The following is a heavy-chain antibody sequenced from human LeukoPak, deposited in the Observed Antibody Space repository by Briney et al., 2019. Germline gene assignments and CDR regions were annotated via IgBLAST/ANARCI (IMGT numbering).Heavy chain of an antibody. CDR3: TTDPTAVAGPYYFDY. Sequence: PGGSLRLSCAASGFTFSNAWMSWVRQAPGKGLEWVGRIKSKTDGGTTDYAAPVKGRFTISRDDSKNTLYLQMNSLKTEDTAVYYCTTDPTAVAGPYYFDYWGQGTLVTVSS. J-gene: IGHJ4*02. D-gene: IGHD6-19*01. CDR1: GFTFSNAW. CDR2: IKSKTDGGTT. V-gene: IGHV3-15*01.